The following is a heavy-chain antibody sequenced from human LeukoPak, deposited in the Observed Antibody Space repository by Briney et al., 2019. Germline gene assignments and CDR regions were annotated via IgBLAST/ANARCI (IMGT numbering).Heavy chain of an antibody. CDR2: SNPTYSNT. Sequence: GASVKLSCRTSGYTSTNYYIHWVRQAPGQGLEWMGFSNPTYSNTDYAQQFQGRLSTTTDTSTTTVYMELGSLTSEDTAVYYCVAGVQPHRPHQLDYWGQGTLVTVSS. CDR1: GYTSTNYY. V-gene: IGHV1-46*01. CDR3: VAGVQPHRPHQLDY. J-gene: IGHJ4*02. D-gene: IGHD6-13*01.